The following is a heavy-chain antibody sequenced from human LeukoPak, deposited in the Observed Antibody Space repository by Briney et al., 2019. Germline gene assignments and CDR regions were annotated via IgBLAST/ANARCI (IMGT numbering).Heavy chain of an antibody. J-gene: IGHJ4*02. Sequence: SVKVSCKASGGTFRSYAISWVRQAPGQGLEWMGGIIPIFGTANCAQKFQGRVTITADESTSTAYMELSSLRSEDTAVYYCARDQGYRYGYGDFNYWGQGTLVTVSS. V-gene: IGHV1-69*01. CDR3: ARDQGYRYGYGDFNY. CDR1: GGTFRSYA. CDR2: IIPIFGTA. D-gene: IGHD5-18*01.